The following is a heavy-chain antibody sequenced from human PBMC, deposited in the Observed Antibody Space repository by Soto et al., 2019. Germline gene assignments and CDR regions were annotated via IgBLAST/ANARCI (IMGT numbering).Heavy chain of an antibody. D-gene: IGHD3-3*01. CDR1: GGSISSGGYY. CDR3: ASARHDFWSGYYPFLDY. V-gene: IGHV4-31*03. CDR2: IYYSGST. J-gene: IGHJ4*02. Sequence: SETLSLTCTVSGGSISSGGYYWSWIRQHPGKGLEWIGYIYYSGSTYYNPSLKSRVTISVDTSKNQFSLKLSSVTAADTAVYYCASARHDFWSGYYPFLDYWGQGTLVTVSS.